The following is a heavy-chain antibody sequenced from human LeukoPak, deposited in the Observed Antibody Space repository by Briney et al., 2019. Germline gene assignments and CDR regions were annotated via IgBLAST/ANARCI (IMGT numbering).Heavy chain of an antibody. J-gene: IGHJ4*02. V-gene: IGHV3-23*01. CDR3: VIWGDYDVLTGYYVPDY. Sequence: GGSLRLSCVASGFTFSNYAMSWVRQAPGKGLEWVSAITGSGTNTYYADSVKGRFTISRDNSKNTVSLQMNSLRHEDTAIYYCVIWGDYDVLTGYYVPDYWGQGTLVTVSS. D-gene: IGHD3-9*01. CDR1: GFTFSNYA. CDR2: ITGSGTNT.